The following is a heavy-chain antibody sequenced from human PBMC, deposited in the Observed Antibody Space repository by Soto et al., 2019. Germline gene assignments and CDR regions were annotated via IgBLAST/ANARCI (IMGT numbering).Heavy chain of an antibody. V-gene: IGHV3-23*01. CDR3: ATDHYGMDV. CDR2: ISGSGTST. Sequence: GGSLRLSCAASGFAFSSYAMNWVRQAPGKGLEWVSAISGSGTSTYGDSVKGRFTISRDNSKNTLYLHLNSLRADDTAVYYCATDHYGMDVWGQGTTVTVSS. J-gene: IGHJ6*02. CDR1: GFAFSSYA.